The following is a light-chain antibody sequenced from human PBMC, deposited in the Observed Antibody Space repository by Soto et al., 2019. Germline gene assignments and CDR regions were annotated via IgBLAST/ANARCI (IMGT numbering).Light chain of an antibody. CDR1: SSDFDIYKY. V-gene: IGLV2-14*01. J-gene: IGLJ1*01. CDR3: CSYPRSINYV. CDR2: QVT. Sequence: QSVLTQPASVSGSRGESITISCTGTSSDFDIYKYVSWYQHHPGKAPKLMIYQVTTRPSGVSNRFSGSTSGNTASLTISGLQAEAEADYYCCSYPRSINYVFGTGTKVTVL.